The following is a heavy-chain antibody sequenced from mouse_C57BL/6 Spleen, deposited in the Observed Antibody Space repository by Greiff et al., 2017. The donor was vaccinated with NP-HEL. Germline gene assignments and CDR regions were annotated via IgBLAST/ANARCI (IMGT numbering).Heavy chain of an antibody. V-gene: IGHV1-62-2*01. J-gene: IGHJ2*01. CDR3: ATHEDEATYYYCSSFDY. D-gene: IGHD1-1*01. CDR1: GYTFTEYT. Sequence: QVQLQQSGAELVKPGASVKLSCKASGYTFTEYTIHWVKQRSGQGLEWIGWFYPGSGSIKYNEKFKDKATLTADKSSSTAYMELSSLTSADSAVFVGATHEDEATYYYCSSFDYWGQGTTLTVSS. CDR2: FYPGSGSI.